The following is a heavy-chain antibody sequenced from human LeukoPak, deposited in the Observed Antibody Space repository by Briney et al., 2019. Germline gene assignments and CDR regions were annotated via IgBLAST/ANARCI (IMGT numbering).Heavy chain of an antibody. CDR2: ISSSSSYI. Sequence: GGSLRLSCAASGFTFSSYSMNWVRQAPGKGLEWVSSISSSSSYIYYADSVKGRFTTSRDNAKNSLYLQMNSLRAEDTAVYYCARGYSSSWDIDYWGQGTLVTVSS. J-gene: IGHJ4*02. CDR1: GFTFSSYS. V-gene: IGHV3-21*01. CDR3: ARGYSSSWDIDY. D-gene: IGHD6-13*01.